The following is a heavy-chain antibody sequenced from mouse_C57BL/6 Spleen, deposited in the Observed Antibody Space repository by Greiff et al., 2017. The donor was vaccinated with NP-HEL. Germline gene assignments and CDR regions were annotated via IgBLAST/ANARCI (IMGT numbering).Heavy chain of an antibody. CDR1: GYTFTSYW. J-gene: IGHJ3*01. CDR3: ARGGNWFAY. CDR2: IYPSDSET. V-gene: IGHV1-61*01. Sequence: QVKLQQPGAELVRPGSSVKLSCKASGYTFTSYWMDWVKQRPGQGLEWIGNIYPSDSETHYNQKFKDKATLTVDKSSSTAYMQLSSRTSEDSAVYYCARGGNWFAYWGQGTLVTVSA.